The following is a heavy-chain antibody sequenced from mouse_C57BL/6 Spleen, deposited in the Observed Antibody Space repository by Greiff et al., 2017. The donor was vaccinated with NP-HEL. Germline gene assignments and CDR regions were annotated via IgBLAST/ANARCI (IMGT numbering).Heavy chain of an antibody. V-gene: IGHV1-22*01. Sequence: DVQLQESGPELVKPGASVKMSCKASGYTFTDYNMHWVKQSHGKSLEWIGYINPNNGGTSYNQKFKGKATLTVNKSSSTAYMELRSLTSEDSAVYYCARWGYYPEYYFDYWGQGTTLTVSS. D-gene: IGHD1-1*01. CDR3: ARWGYYPEYYFDY. CDR2: INPNNGGT. CDR1: GYTFTDYN. J-gene: IGHJ2*01.